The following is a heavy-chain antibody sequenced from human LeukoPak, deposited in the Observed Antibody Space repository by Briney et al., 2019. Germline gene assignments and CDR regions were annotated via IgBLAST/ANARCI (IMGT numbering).Heavy chain of an antibody. CDR3: AKRGEDPVDLDY. V-gene: IGHV3-23*01. CDR2: ITGSGDRT. Sequence: GGSLRLSCGVSGVTFSSHGMNWVRQAPGKGLEWFSAITGSGDRTYYTDSVRGRFTVSRDNSKNTLYLQMNGLRAEDTAVYYCAKRGEDPVDLDYWGQGTLVTVSS. D-gene: IGHD3-16*01. J-gene: IGHJ4*02. CDR1: GVTFSSHG.